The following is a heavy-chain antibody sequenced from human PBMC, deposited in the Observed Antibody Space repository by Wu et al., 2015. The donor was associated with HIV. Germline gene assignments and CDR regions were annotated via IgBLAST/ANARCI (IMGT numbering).Heavy chain of an antibody. CDR2: INPLFGTT. CDR1: GYTITTYD. Sequence: QVQLVQSGAEVKKPGASVKVSCQASGYTITTYDFNWVRQAPGQGLEWMGGINPLFGTTKHSQKFQDRLTFTTDESKTTAYMELSSLRSEDTAVYYCARNTDSVATSLYSLGVWGQGTTVTVSS. J-gene: IGHJ6*02. D-gene: IGHD5-12*01. CDR3: ARNTDSVATSLYSLGV. V-gene: IGHV1-69*01.